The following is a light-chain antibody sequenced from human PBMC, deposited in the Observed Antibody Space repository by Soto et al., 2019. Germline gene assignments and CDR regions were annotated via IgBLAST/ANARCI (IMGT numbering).Light chain of an antibody. CDR3: QQRSNWPT. CDR1: QSVSTY. CDR2: DAS. J-gene: IGKJ5*01. Sequence: ENVLTQSPGTLSLSPGERATLSCRASQSVSTYLAWYQQKPGQAPRLLIYDASNRATGIPARFSGSGSGTDFTLTISSLESEDFAIYYCQQRSNWPTFGQGTRLEIK. V-gene: IGKV3-11*01.